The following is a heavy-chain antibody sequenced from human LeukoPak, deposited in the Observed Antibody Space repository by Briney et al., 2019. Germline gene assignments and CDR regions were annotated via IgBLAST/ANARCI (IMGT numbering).Heavy chain of an antibody. J-gene: IGHJ5*02. Sequence: ASVKVSCKASEYTFTDYYIHWVRQAPGQGLEWMGIINPSGGSTTYAQKFQGRVTMTRDMSASTVYMELSSLRSEDTAVYSCARSVYSSPRGGFDPWGQGTLVTVSS. CDR2: INPSGGST. CDR3: ARSVYSSPRGGFDP. CDR1: EYTFTDYY. D-gene: IGHD6-13*01. V-gene: IGHV1-46*01.